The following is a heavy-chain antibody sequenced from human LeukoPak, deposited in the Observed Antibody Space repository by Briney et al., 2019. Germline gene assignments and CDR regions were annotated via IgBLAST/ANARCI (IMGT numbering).Heavy chain of an antibody. CDR2: ISAYNGNT. D-gene: IGHD3-22*01. CDR1: GYTFTSYG. J-gene: IGHJ1*01. Sequence: ASVKVSCKASGYTFTSYGISWVRQAPGQGLEWMGWISAYNGNTNYAQKLQGRVTITTDTSTSTAYMELRSLRSDDKAVYYCARDLRPYYYDSSGYYYPAGYGGQGTLVTVSS. CDR3: ARDLRPYYYDSSGYYYPAGY. V-gene: IGHV1-18*01.